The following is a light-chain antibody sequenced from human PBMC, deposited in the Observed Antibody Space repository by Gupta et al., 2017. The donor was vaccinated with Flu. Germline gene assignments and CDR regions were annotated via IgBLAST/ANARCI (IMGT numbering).Light chain of an antibody. J-gene: IGLJ2*01. CDR3: QSADNSETYVV. CDR1: ALPNQF. Sequence: SYELKQPPSVSVSPGQTATITCSGDALPNQFAYWYQQKPGQAPLLVIRKDNERPSVIPERFSGSSSGTKVTLTISGAQAEDEADYYCQSADNSETYVVFGGGTRLTVL. V-gene: IGLV3-25*03. CDR2: KDN.